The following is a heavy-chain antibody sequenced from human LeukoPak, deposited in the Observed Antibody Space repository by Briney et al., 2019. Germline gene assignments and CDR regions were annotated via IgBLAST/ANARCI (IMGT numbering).Heavy chain of an antibody. CDR3: ARGRWLVLVSFDY. CDR2: ISSSGSTI. D-gene: IGHD6-19*01. CDR1: GFTFSDYY. Sequence: GGSLRLSCAAPGFTFSDYYMSWIRQAPGKGLEWVSYISSSGSTIYYADSVKGRFTISRDNAKNSLYLQMNSLRAEDTAVYYCARGRWLVLVSFDYWGQGTLVTVSS. J-gene: IGHJ4*02. V-gene: IGHV3-11*04.